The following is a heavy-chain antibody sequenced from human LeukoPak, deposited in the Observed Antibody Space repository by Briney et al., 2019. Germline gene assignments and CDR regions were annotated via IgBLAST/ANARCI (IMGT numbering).Heavy chain of an antibody. CDR2: IRGSGRST. Sequence: LGGSLRLSCAASGFTFSSYAMSWVRQAPGKGLDWVAAIRGSGRSTYYADSVKGRFTISRDNSKNTLYLQMNSLRAEDTDVYYCAKARGYCSSTSCQAYYYYYYMDVWGKGTTVTVSS. J-gene: IGHJ6*03. CDR3: AKARGYCSSTSCQAYYYYYYMDV. D-gene: IGHD2-2*01. CDR1: GFTFSSYA. V-gene: IGHV3-23*01.